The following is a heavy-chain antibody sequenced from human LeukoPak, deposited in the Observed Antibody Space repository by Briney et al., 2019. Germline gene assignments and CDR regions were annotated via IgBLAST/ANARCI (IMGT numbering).Heavy chain of an antibody. CDR1: GFSLSNARMG. CDR3: ARTLPEYGPPEAFDI. V-gene: IGHV2-26*01. J-gene: IGHJ3*02. CDR2: IFSNDEK. D-gene: IGHD2/OR15-2a*01. Sequence: SGPTLVNPTETLTLTCTVSGFSLSNARMGVSWIRQPPGKALEWLAHIFSNDEKSYSTSLKSRLTISKDTSKSQVVLTMTNMDPVDTATYYCARTLPEYGPPEAFDIWGQGTMVTVSS.